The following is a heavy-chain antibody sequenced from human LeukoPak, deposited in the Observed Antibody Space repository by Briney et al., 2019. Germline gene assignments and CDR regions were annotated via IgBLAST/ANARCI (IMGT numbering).Heavy chain of an antibody. D-gene: IGHD3-22*01. V-gene: IGHV3-7*01. J-gene: IGHJ5*02. Sequence: GGSLRLSCEASGFTFSTYWMSWVRQTPGKGLEWVANIKQDGSAKYYVDSVKGRFTMSRDNAKNSLYLKMNSLRAEDTAVYYCARAYYYDRSGYYTDPWGQGTLVTVSS. CDR1: GFTFSTYW. CDR3: ARAYYYDRSGYYTDP. CDR2: IKQDGSAK.